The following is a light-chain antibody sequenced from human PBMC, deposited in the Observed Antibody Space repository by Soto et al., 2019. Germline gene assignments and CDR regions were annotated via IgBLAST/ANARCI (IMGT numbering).Light chain of an antibody. CDR1: QSVLYICNNENY. CDR3: QQYFGAPKT. J-gene: IGKJ1*01. Sequence: IAIAPKPGAQAQCLGLRATLNCKSSQSVLYICNNENYLAWYQQKPGQPPKLLIYWASNRESGVPDRFSGSGSGTDFKLTIRRLQAEDVSVYSCQQYFGAPKTFGQGTKVDIK. CDR2: WAS. V-gene: IGKV4-1*01.